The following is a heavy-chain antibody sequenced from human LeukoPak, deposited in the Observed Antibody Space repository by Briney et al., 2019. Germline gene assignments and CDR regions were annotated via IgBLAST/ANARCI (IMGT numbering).Heavy chain of an antibody. J-gene: IGHJ4*02. Sequence: GGSLRLSCAASGFTFSHYAMHWVRQAPGEGLQWVAFISYSGNNYYYADSVKGRFIISRADSKNTLYVEMNSLRLDDTAIYYCARGPPTSRSGAHFDYWGQGSLVTVSP. CDR2: ISYSGNNY. CDR3: ARGPPTSRSGAHFDY. D-gene: IGHD5-12*01. V-gene: IGHV3-30*03. CDR1: GFTFSHYA.